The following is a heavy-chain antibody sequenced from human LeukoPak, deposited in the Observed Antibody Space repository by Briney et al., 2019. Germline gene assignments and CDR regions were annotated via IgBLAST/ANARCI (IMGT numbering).Heavy chain of an antibody. V-gene: IGHV3-21*01. Sequence: PGGSLRLSCAASGFTFSSYSMNWVRQAPGRGLEWVSSISSSSSYIYYADSVKGRFTISRDNAKNSLYLQMDSLRAEDTAVYYCARGWASEAFDYWGQGTPVTVSS. D-gene: IGHD3-16*01. J-gene: IGHJ4*02. CDR1: GFTFSSYS. CDR3: ARGWASEAFDY. CDR2: ISSSSSYI.